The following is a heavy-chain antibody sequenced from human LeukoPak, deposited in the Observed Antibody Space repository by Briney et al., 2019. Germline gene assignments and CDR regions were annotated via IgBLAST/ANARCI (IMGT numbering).Heavy chain of an antibody. Sequence: SETLSLTCTVSGGSISSSNYYWGWIRQPPGKGLEWIGSIYDSGSTYYNSPLKSRVTISVDTSKNQFSLKLSSVTAADTAVYYCASPNIGAFDIWGQGTMVTVSS. J-gene: IGHJ3*02. CDR3: ASPNIGAFDI. D-gene: IGHD2/OR15-2a*01. CDR1: GGSISSSNYY. V-gene: IGHV4-39*01. CDR2: IYDSGST.